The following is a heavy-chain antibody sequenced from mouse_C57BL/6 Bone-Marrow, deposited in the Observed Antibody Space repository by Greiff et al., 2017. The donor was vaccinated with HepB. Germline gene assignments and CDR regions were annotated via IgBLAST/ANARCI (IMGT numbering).Heavy chain of an antibody. CDR3: ARRDYGSSYGY. Sequence: VQLQQSGAELARPGASVKLSCKASGYTFTSYGISWVKQRTGQGLEWIGEIYPRSGNTYYNEKLKGKATLTADKSSSTAYMELRSLTSEDSAVYFCARRDYGSSYGYWGQGTTLTVSS. J-gene: IGHJ2*01. CDR2: IYPRSGNT. V-gene: IGHV1-81*01. D-gene: IGHD1-1*01. CDR1: GYTFTSYG.